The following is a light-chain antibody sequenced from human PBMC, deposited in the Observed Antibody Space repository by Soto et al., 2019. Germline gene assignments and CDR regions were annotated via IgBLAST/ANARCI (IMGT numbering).Light chain of an antibody. CDR3: QQYNNRPLT. CDR2: DAS. Sequence: EIVMTQSPATLSVSPWERATLSCRASQSIYINLAWYQQKPGQAPRLLIHDASTRATGIPARFSGGGSGTEFTLTISSLQSEDVALYYCQQYNNRPLTFGQGTRLEIK. V-gene: IGKV3-15*01. CDR1: QSIYIN. J-gene: IGKJ5*01.